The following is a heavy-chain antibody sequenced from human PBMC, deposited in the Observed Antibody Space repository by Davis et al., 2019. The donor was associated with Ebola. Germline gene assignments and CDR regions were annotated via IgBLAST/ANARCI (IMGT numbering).Heavy chain of an antibody. Sequence: ASVKVSCKASSYNFIEYFFHWFRQAPGQGLEWMGIINPSGGSTSYAQKFQGRVTMTRDTSTSTVYMELSSLRSEDTAVYYCARGRGHYEYSGGDYWGQGTLVTVSS. CDR3: ARGRGHYEYSGGDY. CDR2: INPSGGST. D-gene: IGHD2-21*01. J-gene: IGHJ4*02. CDR1: SYNFIEYF. V-gene: IGHV1-46*01.